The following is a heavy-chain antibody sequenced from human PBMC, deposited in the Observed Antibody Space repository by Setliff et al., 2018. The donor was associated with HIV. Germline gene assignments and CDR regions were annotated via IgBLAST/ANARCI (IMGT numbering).Heavy chain of an antibody. J-gene: IGHJ6*03. CDR3: ARDNRVMALNYYYYYMDV. CDR2: IYYSGST. D-gene: IGHD2-21*01. CDR1: GGSISSYY. V-gene: IGHV4-59*01. Sequence: TSETLSLTCTVSGGSISSYYWSWIRQPPGKGLEWIGYIYYSGSTNYNPSLKSRVTISVDTSKNQFSLKLSSVTAADTAVYYCARDNRVMALNYYYYYMDVWGKGTTVTV.